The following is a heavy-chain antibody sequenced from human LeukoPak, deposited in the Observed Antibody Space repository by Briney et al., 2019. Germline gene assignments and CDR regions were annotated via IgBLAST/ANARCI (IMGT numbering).Heavy chain of an antibody. D-gene: IGHD3-9*01. V-gene: IGHV4-34*01. CDR1: GGSFSGYY. J-gene: IGHJ6*02. Sequence: SETLSLTCAVYGGSFSGYYWSWIRQPPGKGLEWIGEINHSGSTNYNPSLKSRVTISVDTSKNQFSLKLSSVTAADTAVYYCARGPRRLRYFDRSDQNYYGMDVWGQGTTVTVSS. CDR2: INHSGST. CDR3: ARGPRRLRYFDRSDQNYYGMDV.